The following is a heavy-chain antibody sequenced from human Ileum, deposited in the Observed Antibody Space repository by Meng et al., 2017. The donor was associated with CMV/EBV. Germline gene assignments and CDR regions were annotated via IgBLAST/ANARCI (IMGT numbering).Heavy chain of an antibody. CDR2: IVGSGTAT. D-gene: IGHD3-10*01. Sequence: GESLKISCAASGFTFNSYIMNWVRQAPGKGLEWVSGIVGSGTATYYADSVEGRFSISRDNSKNTVYLQMNSLRAEDTAIYYCVKGGSWKSYNFDNWGQGTQVTVSS. V-gene: IGHV3-23*01. CDR3: VKGGSWKSYNFDN. CDR1: GFTFNSYI. J-gene: IGHJ4*02.